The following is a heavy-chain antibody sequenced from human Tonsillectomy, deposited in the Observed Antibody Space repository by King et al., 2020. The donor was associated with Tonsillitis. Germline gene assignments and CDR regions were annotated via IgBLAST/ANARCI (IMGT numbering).Heavy chain of an antibody. CDR3: ARHTAIAAAGIVIWERHGMDV. V-gene: IGHV4-59*08. CDR2: IYYSGST. D-gene: IGHD6-13*01. Sequence: VQLQESGPGLVKPSETLSLTCSVSGTSIRTYYWSWVRQPPGKGLEWIGYIYYSGSTNYNPSLKSRVTISLDTSKNQFSLNLSSVTAAETAVYYCARHTAIAAAGIVIWERHGMDVWGQGTTVTVSS. J-gene: IGHJ6*02. CDR1: GTSIRTYY.